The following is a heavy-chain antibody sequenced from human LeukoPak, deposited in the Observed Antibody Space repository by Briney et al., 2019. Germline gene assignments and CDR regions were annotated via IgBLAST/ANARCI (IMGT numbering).Heavy chain of an antibody. CDR3: ARARYHTEMTYFRTVYYFDY. J-gene: IGHJ4*02. V-gene: IGHV4-59*01. Sequence: SETLSLTCTVSGGSISSYYWSWIRQPPGKGLEWIGYIHYSGSTNYNSSLKSRVTISVDTSKNQFSLQLNSVTAADTAVYYCARARYHTEMTYFRTVYYFDYWGQGTLVTVSS. D-gene: IGHD3/OR15-3a*01. CDR1: GGSISSYY. CDR2: IHYSGST.